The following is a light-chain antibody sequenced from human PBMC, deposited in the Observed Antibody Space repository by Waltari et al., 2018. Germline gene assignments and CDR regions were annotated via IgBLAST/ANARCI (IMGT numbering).Light chain of an antibody. J-gene: IGKJ2*01. CDR2: DAS. V-gene: IGKV3-15*01. CDR1: ETIKTN. Sequence: EIVVTQSPATLSVSPGEGATLPCRASETIKTNLAWYQHKPGQAPRLLIYDASTRATGIPARFSASGSGTEFTLTISSLQSEDFAIYFCQQYNEWPPISTFGQGTNLEIK. CDR3: QQYNEWPPIST.